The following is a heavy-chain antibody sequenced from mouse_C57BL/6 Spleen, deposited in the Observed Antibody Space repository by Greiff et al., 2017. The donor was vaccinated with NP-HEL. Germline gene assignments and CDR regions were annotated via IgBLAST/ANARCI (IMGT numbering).Heavy chain of an antibody. CDR1: GFTFSNYW. D-gene: IGHD3-3*01. CDR3: TVGTGY. V-gene: IGHV6-3*01. CDR2: IRLRSDNYAT. J-gene: IGHJ2*01. Sequence: EVKVEESGGGLVQPGGSMKLSCVASGFTFSNYWMNWVRQSPEKGLEWVAQIRLRSDNYATHYAESVKGRFTISRDDSKSSVYLQMNNLRAEDTGIYYCTVGTGYGGQGTTLTVSS.